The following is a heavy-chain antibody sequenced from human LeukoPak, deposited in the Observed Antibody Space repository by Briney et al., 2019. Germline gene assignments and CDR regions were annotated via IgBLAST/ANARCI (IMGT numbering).Heavy chain of an antibody. J-gene: IGHJ2*01. CDR1: GGSISSYY. CDR2: IYYSGST. Sequence: SETLPLTCTVSGGSISSYYWSWIRQPPGKGLEWIGYIYYSGSTNYNPSLKSRVTISVDTSKNQFSLKLSSVTAADTAVYYCARHVAYCGGDCYPNWYFDLWGRGTLVTVSS. CDR3: ARHVAYCGGDCYPNWYFDL. V-gene: IGHV4-59*08. D-gene: IGHD2-21*02.